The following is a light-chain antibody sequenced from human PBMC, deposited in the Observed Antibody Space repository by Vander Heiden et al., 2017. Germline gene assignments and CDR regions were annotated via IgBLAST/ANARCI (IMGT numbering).Light chain of an antibody. CDR3: QTWGPGFVI. J-gene: IGLJ2*01. CDR1: SGHHTYA. Sequence: QLVLTQSPSASASLGASVNLTCALSSGHHTYAIAWHQQQPEKGPRFLMKITSAGSHSKGDGIPDRFSGSSSGSARYLTISSLQSDDEADYYCQTWGPGFVIFGGGTKLTVL. CDR2: ITSAGSH. V-gene: IGLV4-69*01.